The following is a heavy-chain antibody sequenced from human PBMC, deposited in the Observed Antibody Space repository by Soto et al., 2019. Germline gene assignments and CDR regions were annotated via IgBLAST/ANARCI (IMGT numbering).Heavy chain of an antibody. J-gene: IGHJ4*02. CDR1: GFTFSSYA. Sequence: GGSLRLSCAASGFTFSSYAMSWVRQAPGKGLEWVSAISGSGGSTYYADSMKGRFTISRDNSKNTLYLQMNSLRAEDTAVYYCATRPQWLARFDYWGQGTLVTVSS. D-gene: IGHD6-19*01. V-gene: IGHV3-23*01. CDR3: ATRPQWLARFDY. CDR2: ISGSGGST.